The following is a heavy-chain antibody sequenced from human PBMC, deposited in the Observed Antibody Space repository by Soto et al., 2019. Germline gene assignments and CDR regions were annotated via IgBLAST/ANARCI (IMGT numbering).Heavy chain of an antibody. CDR3: AGFYDYVWRSGLMDV. V-gene: IGHV3-48*02. Sequence: GGSLRLSCAASGFTFSSYSMNWVRQAPGKGLEWVSYISSSSSTIYYADSVKGRFTISRDNAKNSLYLQMNSLRDEDTAVYYCAGFYDYVWRSGLMDVWGQGPMVTVSS. J-gene: IGHJ6*02. CDR1: GFTFSSYS. D-gene: IGHD3-16*01. CDR2: ISSSSSTI.